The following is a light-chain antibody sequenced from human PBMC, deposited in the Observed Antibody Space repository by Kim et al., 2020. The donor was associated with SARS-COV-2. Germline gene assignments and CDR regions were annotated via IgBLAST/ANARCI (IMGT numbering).Light chain of an antibody. CDR2: LHSDGSH. CDR1: SGYSYYS. V-gene: IGLV4-69*01. J-gene: IGLJ3*02. Sequence: ASVKLTCTLNSGYSYYSIAWHQQQPEKGPRFLMNLHSDGSHNKGDGIPDRFSGSSSGAERYLTISSLQSEDETDYYCQAWGAGFRVFGGGTQLTVL. CDR3: QAWGAGFRV.